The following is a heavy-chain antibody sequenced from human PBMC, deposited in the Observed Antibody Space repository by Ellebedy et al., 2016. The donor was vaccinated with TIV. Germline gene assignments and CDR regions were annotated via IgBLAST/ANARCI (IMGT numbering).Heavy chain of an antibody. CDR3: ATRHMVLPQ. CDR2: ISHDGTDK. V-gene: IGHV3-30-3*01. D-gene: IGHD3-10*01. Sequence: PGGSLRLSCAASGLTLATFSFHRFRQAPGKGLVWVAAISHDGTDKFYADSVKGRLSMSRDNSKNTLYLQMTRLRAEDTAVYYFATRHMVLPQWGQGTLFTVSS. CDR1: GLTLATFS. J-gene: IGHJ4*02.